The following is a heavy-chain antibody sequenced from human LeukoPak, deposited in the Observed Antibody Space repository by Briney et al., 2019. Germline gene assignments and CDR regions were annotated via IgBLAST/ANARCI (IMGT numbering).Heavy chain of an antibody. CDR2: IYYSGST. Sequence: SETLSLTCTVSGGSISSSSYYWGWIRQPPGKGLEWIGSIYYSGSTYYNPSLKSRVTISVDTSKNQFSLKLSSVTAADTAVYYCARQPGHCSTSCWFDYWGQGTLVTVSS. J-gene: IGHJ4*02. CDR3: ARQPGHCSTSCWFDY. V-gene: IGHV4-39*01. CDR1: GGSISSSSYY. D-gene: IGHD2-2*01.